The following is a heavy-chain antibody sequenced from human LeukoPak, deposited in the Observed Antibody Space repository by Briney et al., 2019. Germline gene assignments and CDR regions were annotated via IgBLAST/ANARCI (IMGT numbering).Heavy chain of an antibody. D-gene: IGHD5-18*01. CDR1: GFTFSSYS. J-gene: IGHJ4*02. CDR3: ARRGYSYGALDY. Sequence: GGSLRLSCAASGFTFSSYSMNWVRQAPGKGLEWVSSISSSSSYIYYADSVKGRFTISRDNAKNPLYLQMNSLRAEDTAVCYCARRGYSYGALDYWGQGTPVTVSS. CDR2: ISSSSSYI. V-gene: IGHV3-21*01.